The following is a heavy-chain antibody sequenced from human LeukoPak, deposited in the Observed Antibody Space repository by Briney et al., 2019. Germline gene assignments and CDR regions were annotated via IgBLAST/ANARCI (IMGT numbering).Heavy chain of an antibody. J-gene: IGHJ4*02. CDR1: GGSISSGGYS. V-gene: IGHV4-30-2*01. D-gene: IGHD5-24*01. CDR3: AREGGDGFGRYYFDY. CDR2: IYHSGST. Sequence: SQTLSLTCAVSGGSISSGGYSWSWIRQPPGKGLEWIGYIYHSGSTYYNPSLKSRVTISVDRSKNQFSLKLSSVTAADTVVYYCAREGGDGFGRYYFDYWGQGTLVTVSS.